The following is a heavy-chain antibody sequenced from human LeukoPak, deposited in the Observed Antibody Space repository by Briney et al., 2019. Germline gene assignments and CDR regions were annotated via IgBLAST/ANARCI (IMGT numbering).Heavy chain of an antibody. J-gene: IGHJ5*01. CDR3: ARESFDS. CDR2: ISSGGRHT. V-gene: IGHV3-21*01. Sequence: GGSLRLSCAPSGFNFSTYSMNWVRQAPGKTLEWVSSISSGGRHTYYADSVKGRFTISRDNAKNSLFLHIHSLRADDTAVYYCARESFDSWGQGVLVIVSS. CDR1: GFNFSTYS.